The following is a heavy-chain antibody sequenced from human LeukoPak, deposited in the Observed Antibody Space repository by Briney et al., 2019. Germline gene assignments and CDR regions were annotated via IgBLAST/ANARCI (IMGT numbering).Heavy chain of an antibody. D-gene: IGHD5-24*01. J-gene: IGHJ3*02. CDR3: ASFTSPRDGYGI. Sequence: GGSLRLSCAASGFTFSGYSMNWVRQAPGKGLEWVSYISSSSSTIYYADSVKGRFTISRDNAKNSLYLQMNSLRAEDTAVYYCASFTSPRDGYGIWGQGTMVTVSS. V-gene: IGHV3-48*04. CDR1: GFTFSGYS. CDR2: ISSSSSTI.